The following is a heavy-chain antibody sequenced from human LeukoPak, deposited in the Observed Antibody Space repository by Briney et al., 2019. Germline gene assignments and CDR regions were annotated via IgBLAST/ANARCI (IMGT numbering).Heavy chain of an antibody. D-gene: IGHD6-13*01. CDR3: ARGVYIAAAQYGY. CDR2: IYYSGTT. Sequence: ASETLSLTCTVSGGSISSYYWSWIRHPPGKGLEWIGYIYYSGTTNYNPSLKSRVTISVDTSKNQFSLKLSSVSAADTAVYYCARGVYIAAAQYGYWGQGTLVTVS. V-gene: IGHV4-59*01. CDR1: GGSISSYY. J-gene: IGHJ4*02.